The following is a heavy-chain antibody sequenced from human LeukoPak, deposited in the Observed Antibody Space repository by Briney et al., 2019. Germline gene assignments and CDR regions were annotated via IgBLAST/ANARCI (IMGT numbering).Heavy chain of an antibody. V-gene: IGHV4-59*01. D-gene: IGHD4-17*01. CDR2: VYSSGST. J-gene: IGHJ6*02. CDR1: GDTFKTYY. Sequence: PSETLSLTCTISGDTFKTYYWSWIRQPPGKGLEWIGYVYSSGSTKYDSYNPSFKSRATISVDPSENQFSLKLNSVTAADTALYYCARAGHYGEYGLDVWGQGTTVTVSS. CDR3: ARAGHYGEYGLDV.